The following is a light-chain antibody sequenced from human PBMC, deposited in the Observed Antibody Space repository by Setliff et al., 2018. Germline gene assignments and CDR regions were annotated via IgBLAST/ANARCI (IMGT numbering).Light chain of an antibody. Sequence: QSALAQPASVSGSPGQSITISCTGSSGDIGSFTFVSWYQQYPDEAPKLIIFEVSDRPSGISDRFSGSKSANTASLTISGLQAEDEADYYCSSYTSNGLYGVGTGTKV. CDR1: SGDIGSFTF. CDR2: EVS. CDR3: SSYTSNGLYG. V-gene: IGLV2-14*03. J-gene: IGLJ1*01.